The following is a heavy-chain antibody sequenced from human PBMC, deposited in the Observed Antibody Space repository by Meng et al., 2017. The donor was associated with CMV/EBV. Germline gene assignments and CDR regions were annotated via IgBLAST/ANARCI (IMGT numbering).Heavy chain of an antibody. CDR3: AKDFRELRDYSINTFDY. CDR2: ISGSGSST. J-gene: IGHJ4*02. CDR1: GFTFSSYA. Sequence: GESLKISCAASGFTFSSYAMSWVRQAPGKGLEWVSAISGSGSSTYYADSVKGRFTISRDNSKNTLYLQMNSLRAEDTAVYYCAKDFRELRDYSINTFDYWGQGTLVTVSS. D-gene: IGHD2-15*01. V-gene: IGHV3-23*01.